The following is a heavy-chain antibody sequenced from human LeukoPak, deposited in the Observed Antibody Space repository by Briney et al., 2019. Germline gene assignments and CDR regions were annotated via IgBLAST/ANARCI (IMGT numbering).Heavy chain of an antibody. CDR3: AKDAVNTN. CDR1: GFTYSIYA. V-gene: IGHV3-23*01. D-gene: IGHD4-17*01. Sequence: GRSLRLSRAVSGFTYSIYAMRWVPHAPGKGLEWVLAISGRGGSTYYADSVKCRFTISRDNSKNTLYLQLNSLRAKDTAVYYCAKDAVNTNWGQGTLVTVSS. CDR2: ISGRGGST. J-gene: IGHJ4*02.